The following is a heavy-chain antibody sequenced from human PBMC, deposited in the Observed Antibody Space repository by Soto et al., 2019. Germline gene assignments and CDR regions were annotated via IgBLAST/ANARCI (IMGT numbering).Heavy chain of an antibody. J-gene: IGHJ5*02. CDR2: IYYSGST. CDR3: AAGYSSSSKVFWFDP. V-gene: IGHV4-31*03. D-gene: IGHD6-6*01. Sequence: QVQLQESGPGLVKPSQTLSLTCTVSGGSISSGGYYWSWIRQHPGKGLEWIGYIYYSGSTYYNPSLKRRVTISVDTSKNQFSLKLSSVTAADTAVYYCAAGYSSSSKVFWFDPWGQGTLVTVSS. CDR1: GGSISSGGYY.